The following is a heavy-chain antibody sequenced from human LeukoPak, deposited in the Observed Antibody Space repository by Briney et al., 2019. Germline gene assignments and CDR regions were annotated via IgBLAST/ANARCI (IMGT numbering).Heavy chain of an antibody. D-gene: IGHD2-2*02. J-gene: IGHJ4*02. CDR3: ARVACSSTSCYISSGYFDY. Sequence: NPSETLSLTCTVSGGSISSGDYYWSWIRQPPGKGLEWIGYIYYSGSTNYNPSLKSRVIISVDTSKNQFSLKLTSVTAADTAVYYCARVACSSTSCYISSGYFDYWGQGTLVTVSS. V-gene: IGHV4-30-4*01. CDR2: IYYSGST. CDR1: GGSISSGDYY.